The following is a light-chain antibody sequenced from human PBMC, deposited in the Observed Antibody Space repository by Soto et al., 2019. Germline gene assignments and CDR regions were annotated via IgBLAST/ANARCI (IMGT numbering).Light chain of an antibody. CDR2: DVS. J-gene: IGKJ4*01. CDR3: RQRSNWPLT. V-gene: IGKV3-11*01. Sequence: EVVLTQSPATLSLSPGERATLSCRASQSVTKYLAWYQQKPGQAPRLLIYDVSKTATGIPARFSGSGSETDFTLTISSLEPGDDAVYYYRQRSNWPLTFGGGTKVEIK. CDR1: QSVTKY.